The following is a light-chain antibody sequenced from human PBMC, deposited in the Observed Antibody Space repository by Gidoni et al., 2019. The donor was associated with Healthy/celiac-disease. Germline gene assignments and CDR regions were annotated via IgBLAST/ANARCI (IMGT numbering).Light chain of an antibody. CDR1: QSVSSN. Sequence: ELVTPQLPATLSVSPGERATLTCRASQSVSSNLAWYQQKPGQAPRLLIYGASTRATGIPARFSGSGSGTEFTLTISSLQSEDFAVYYCQQYNSWPLTFGQGTRLEIK. CDR3: QQYNSWPLT. CDR2: GAS. V-gene: IGKV3-15*01. J-gene: IGKJ5*01.